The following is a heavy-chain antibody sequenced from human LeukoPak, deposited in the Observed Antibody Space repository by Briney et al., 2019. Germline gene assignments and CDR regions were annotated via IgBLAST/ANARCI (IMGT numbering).Heavy chain of an antibody. D-gene: IGHD4-11*01. J-gene: IGHJ4*02. V-gene: IGHV4-4*07. Sequence: PSETLSLTCTVSGGSISSYYWSWIRQPAGKGLEWIGRIYTGGSTNYNPSLKSRVTMSEDTSKNQFSLKLISVTAADTAVYYCASDYSNGFDYWGQGTLVTVSS. CDR3: ASDYSNGFDY. CDR2: IYTGGST. CDR1: GGSISSYY.